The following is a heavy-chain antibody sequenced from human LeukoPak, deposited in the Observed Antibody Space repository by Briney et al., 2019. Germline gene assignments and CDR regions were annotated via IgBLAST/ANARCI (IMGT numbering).Heavy chain of an antibody. CDR1: GYTFASYA. J-gene: IGHJ4*02. Sequence: ASVKVSCKASGYTFASYAMHWVRQAPGQRLEWMGWINAGNGNTKYSQKFQGRVTITRDTSASTAYMELSSLRSEDTAVYYCARGKFAGYSLGYWGQGTLVTVSS. CDR2: INAGNGNT. CDR3: ARGKFAGYSLGY. D-gene: IGHD6-13*01. V-gene: IGHV1-3*01.